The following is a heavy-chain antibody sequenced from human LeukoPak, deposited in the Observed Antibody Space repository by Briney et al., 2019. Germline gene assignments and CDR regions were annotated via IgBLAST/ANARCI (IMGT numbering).Heavy chain of an antibody. CDR2: IKQDGSEK. CDR1: GFIFSTYW. CDR3: ARDGMATINS. D-gene: IGHD5-12*01. V-gene: IGHV3-7*03. Sequence: GGSLRLSCAASGFIFSTYWMSWVRQAPGEGLEWVANIKQDGSEKYYVDSVKGRFTISRDNAKNSLYSQMNSLRAEDTAVYYCARDGMATINSWGQGTVVTVSS. J-gene: IGHJ4*02.